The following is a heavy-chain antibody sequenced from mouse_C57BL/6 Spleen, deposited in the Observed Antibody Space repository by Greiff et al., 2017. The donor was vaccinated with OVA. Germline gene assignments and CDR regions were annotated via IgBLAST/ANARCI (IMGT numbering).Heavy chain of an antibody. J-gene: IGHJ2*01. CDR3: AIDYAGYFDY. CDR2: IYPGSGNT. Sequence: QVQLQQSGAELVRPGASVKLSCKASGYTFTDYYINWVKQRPGQGLEWIARIYPGSGNTYYNEKFKGKATLTAEKSSSTAYMQLSSLTSEDSAVYVCAIDYAGYFDYWGQGTTLTVSS. CDR1: GYTFTDYY. D-gene: IGHD2-4*01. V-gene: IGHV1-76*01.